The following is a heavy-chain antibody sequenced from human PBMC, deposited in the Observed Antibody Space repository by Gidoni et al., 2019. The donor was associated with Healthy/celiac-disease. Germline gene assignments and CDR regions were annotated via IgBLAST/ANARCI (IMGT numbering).Heavy chain of an antibody. Sequence: QVQLVESGGGVVQPGRSLRLSCAASGFTFSSYAMHRVRQAPGKGLEWVAVISYDGSNKYYADSVKGRFTISRDNSKNTLYLQMNSLRAEDTAVYYCARTPPRYSSGWLPLDYWGQGTLVTVSS. V-gene: IGHV3-30-3*01. CDR2: ISYDGSNK. J-gene: IGHJ4*02. D-gene: IGHD6-19*01. CDR3: ARTPPRYSSGWLPLDY. CDR1: GFTFSSYA.